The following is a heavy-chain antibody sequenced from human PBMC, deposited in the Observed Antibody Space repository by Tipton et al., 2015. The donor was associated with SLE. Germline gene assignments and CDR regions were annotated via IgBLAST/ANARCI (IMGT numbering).Heavy chain of an antibody. CDR1: GGTFSNYV. V-gene: IGHV1-69*01. Sequence: QLVQSGAEVKRPGSSVKVSCQASGGTFSNYVIYWVRQAPGQGLEWMGGIIPLFGTTDYAQKFQGRVTITADESTSTAYMDLSSLRFEDTAMYYCAAAYCGADCYSRYYGMDVWGQGTTVTVSS. D-gene: IGHD2-21*01. CDR2: IIPLFGTT. CDR3: AAAYCGADCYSRYYGMDV. J-gene: IGHJ6*02.